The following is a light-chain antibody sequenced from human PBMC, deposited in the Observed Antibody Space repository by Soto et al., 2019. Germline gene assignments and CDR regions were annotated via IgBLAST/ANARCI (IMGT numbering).Light chain of an antibody. CDR1: SSDVGGYNY. CDR2: EVS. Sequence: QSVLTQPASVSGSPGQSITISCTGTSSDVGGYNYVSWYQQHPGKAPKLIIYEVSNRPTGVSNRFSGSKSGHTASLTISGLQSEDEADYFCTSYAGSYTYVFGTGTKLTVL. V-gene: IGLV2-14*01. CDR3: TSYAGSYTYV. J-gene: IGLJ1*01.